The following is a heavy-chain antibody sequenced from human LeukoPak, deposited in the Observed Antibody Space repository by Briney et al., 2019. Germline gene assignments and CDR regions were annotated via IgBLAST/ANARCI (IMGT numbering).Heavy chain of an antibody. D-gene: IGHD3-3*01. Sequence: SVKVSCKASGFTFTSSAVQWVRQARGQRLEWIGWIVVGSGNTNYAQKFQERVTITRDMSTSTAYMELSSLRSEDTAVYYCARSAVDLEWLSHFDYWGQGTLVTVSS. J-gene: IGHJ4*02. CDR2: IVVGSGNT. V-gene: IGHV1-58*01. CDR3: ARSAVDLEWLSHFDY. CDR1: GFTFTSSA.